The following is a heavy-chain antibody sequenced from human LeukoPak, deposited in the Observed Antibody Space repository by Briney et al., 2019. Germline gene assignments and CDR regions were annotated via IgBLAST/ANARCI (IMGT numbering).Heavy chain of an antibody. D-gene: IGHD6-19*01. Sequence: GGSLRLSCAASGFTFDDYAMHWVRQAPGKGLEWVSGISWNSGSIGYADSVKGRFTISRDNAKNSLYLQMNSLRAEDTALYYCAKGATESYYSSGWYRALDYWGQGTLVTVSS. CDR3: AKGATESYYSSGWYRALDY. J-gene: IGHJ4*02. V-gene: IGHV3-9*01. CDR2: ISWNSGSI. CDR1: GFTFDDYA.